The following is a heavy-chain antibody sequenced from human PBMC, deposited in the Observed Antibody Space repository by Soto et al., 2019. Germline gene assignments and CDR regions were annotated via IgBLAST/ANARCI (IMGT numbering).Heavy chain of an antibody. CDR3: ARAVYYYGSGSPPGWFDP. CDR2: ISSSSSTI. D-gene: IGHD3-10*01. CDR1: GFTFSSYS. V-gene: IGHV3-48*02. J-gene: IGHJ5*02. Sequence: GGSLRLSCAASGFTFSSYSVNWVRQAPGKGLEWVSYISSSSSTIYYADSVKGRFTISRDNAKNSLYLQMNSLRDEDTAVYYCARAVYYYGSGSPPGWFDPWGQGTLVTVSS.